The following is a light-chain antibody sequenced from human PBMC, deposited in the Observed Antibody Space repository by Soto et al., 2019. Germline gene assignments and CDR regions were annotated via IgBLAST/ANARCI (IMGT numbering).Light chain of an antibody. J-gene: IGKJ1*01. CDR2: GAS. CDR1: QSVSSN. CDR3: QQYNNWPPWT. Sequence: EIVMTQSPATLSVSPGERATLSCRASQSVSSNLAGYQQKPGQAPRLRIYGASTRATGIPARFSGSASGTEFTITINSLQSADFALYYCQQYNNWPPWTLGQGTKVEIK. V-gene: IGKV3-15*01.